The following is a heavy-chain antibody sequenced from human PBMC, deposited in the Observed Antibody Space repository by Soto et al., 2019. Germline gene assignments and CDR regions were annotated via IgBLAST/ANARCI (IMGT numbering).Heavy chain of an antibody. CDR1: GGSISSYY. CDR2: IYYSGST. Sequence: NPSETLSLTCTVSGGSISSYYWSWIRQPPGKGLEWIGYIYYSGSTNYNPSLKSRVTISVDTSKNQFSLKLSSVTAADTAVYYCARGGYSGYDYYYYGMDVWGQGTTVTVSS. CDR3: ARGGYSGYDYYYYGMDV. J-gene: IGHJ6*02. D-gene: IGHD5-12*01. V-gene: IGHV4-59*01.